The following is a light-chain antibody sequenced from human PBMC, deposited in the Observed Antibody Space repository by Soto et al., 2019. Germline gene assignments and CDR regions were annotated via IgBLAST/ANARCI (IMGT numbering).Light chain of an antibody. Sequence: SALTQPPSASASPGQSVTISCTGTSSDVGGYNYVSWYQQHPGKAPKLMIYDVSSRPSGVPDRFSGSKSGNTASLTVSGLQAEDEADYYCSSYAGTHIVFGTGTKLTVL. CDR2: DVS. CDR3: SSYAGTHIV. J-gene: IGLJ1*01. CDR1: SSDVGGYNY. V-gene: IGLV2-8*01.